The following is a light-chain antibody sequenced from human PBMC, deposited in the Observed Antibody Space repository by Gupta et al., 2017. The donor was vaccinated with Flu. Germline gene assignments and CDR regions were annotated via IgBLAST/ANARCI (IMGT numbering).Light chain of an antibody. CDR2: DVS. Sequence: TSSDVGGYNYVSWYQQHPSKAPKLMISDVSNRPSVVSNRFSGSKSGNTASLTISGLQAEDDADYYCSSYTSSYTYVFATGTRVTVL. J-gene: IGLJ1*01. V-gene: IGLV2-14*04. CDR1: SSDVGGYNY. CDR3: SSYTSSYTYV.